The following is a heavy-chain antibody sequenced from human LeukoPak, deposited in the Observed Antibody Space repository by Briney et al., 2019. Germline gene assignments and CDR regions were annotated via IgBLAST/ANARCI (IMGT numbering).Heavy chain of an antibody. CDR2: TNPNSGGT. V-gene: IGHV1-2*02. J-gene: IGHJ4*02. Sequence: GASVKVSCKASGYTFTGYYMHWVRQAPGQGLEWMGWTNPNSGGTNYAQKFQGRVTMTRDTSISTAYMELSRLRSDDTAVYYCAREGWSRGYYDSSGVADYWGQGTLVTVSS. CDR1: GYTFTGYY. CDR3: AREGWSRGYYDSSGVADY. D-gene: IGHD3-22*01.